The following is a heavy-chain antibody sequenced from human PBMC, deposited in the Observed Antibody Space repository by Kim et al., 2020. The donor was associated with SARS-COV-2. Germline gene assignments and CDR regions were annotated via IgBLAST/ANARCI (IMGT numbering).Heavy chain of an antibody. CDR2: MNPNSGNT. V-gene: IGHV1-8*01. Sequence: ASVKVSCKASGYTFTSYDINWVRQATGQGLEWMGWMNPNSGNTGYAQKFQGRVTMTRNTSISTAYMELSSLRSEDTAVYYCARGKAARPRYYYYGMDVWGQGTTVTVSS. J-gene: IGHJ6*02. CDR1: GYTFTSYD. CDR3: ARGKAARPRYYYYGMDV. D-gene: IGHD6-6*01.